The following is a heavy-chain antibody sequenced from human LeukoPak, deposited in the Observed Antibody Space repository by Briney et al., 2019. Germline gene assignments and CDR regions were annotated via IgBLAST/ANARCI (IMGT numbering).Heavy chain of an antibody. D-gene: IGHD3-10*01. CDR3: TRDVRPRGGIDS. J-gene: IGHJ4*02. V-gene: IGHV1-2*02. CDR2: INPNSGGT. Sequence: ASVTVSCKASGHTFTVYYMHWVRQAPGQALEWMGWINPNSGGTNYAQKFQGRVTMTRDTSISTAYMELSRLRSDDTALYYCTRDVRPRGGIDSWGQGTLVTVSS. CDR1: GHTFTVYY.